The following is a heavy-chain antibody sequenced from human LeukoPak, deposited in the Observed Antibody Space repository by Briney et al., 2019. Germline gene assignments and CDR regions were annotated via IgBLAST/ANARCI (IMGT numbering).Heavy chain of an antibody. CDR2: INAGNGNT. Sequence: GASVKVSCKASGYTFTKYAIHCVRQAPGQRLEWMGWINAGNGNTKYSQKFQGRVTITRDTSASTVYMELSSLRSEDTAVYYCARGPPSALLYCNGRNCYPGLFDPWGQGTLVTVSS. D-gene: IGHD2-15*01. CDR1: GYTFTKYA. CDR3: ARGPPSALLYCNGRNCYPGLFDP. J-gene: IGHJ5*02. V-gene: IGHV1-3*01.